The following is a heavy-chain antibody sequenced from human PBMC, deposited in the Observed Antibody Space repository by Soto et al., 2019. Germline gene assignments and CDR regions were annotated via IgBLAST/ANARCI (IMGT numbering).Heavy chain of an antibody. CDR2: IYWDDDK. CDR3: AHYVSTSPAGWFDP. V-gene: IGHV2-5*02. D-gene: IGHD3-10*02. Sequence: QITLKESGPTLVKPTQTLTLTCTFSGLSLSTSGEAVGWIRQPPGKALEWLARIYWDDDKRYNPTLKTTITITTDTSKDQVALTLTNMDPADAATYDCAHYVSTSPAGWFDPWGQGILVTVSS. CDR1: GLSLSTSGEA. J-gene: IGHJ5*02.